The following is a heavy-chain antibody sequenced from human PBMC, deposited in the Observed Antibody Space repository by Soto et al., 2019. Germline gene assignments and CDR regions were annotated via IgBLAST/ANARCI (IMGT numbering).Heavy chain of an antibody. CDR1: GGSISSSSYY. V-gene: IGHV4-39*01. Sequence: QLQLQESGPGLVKPSETLSLTCTVSGGSISSSSYYWGWIRQPPGKGLEWIGSIYYSGSTYYNPALKSRVTISVDTSKNQFSLKLSSVTAADTAVYYCARHGSVSRKWFLGWWVMDVWGKGTTVTVSS. CDR3: ARHGSVSRKWFLGWWVMDV. CDR2: IYYSGST. J-gene: IGHJ6*04. D-gene: IGHD3-22*01.